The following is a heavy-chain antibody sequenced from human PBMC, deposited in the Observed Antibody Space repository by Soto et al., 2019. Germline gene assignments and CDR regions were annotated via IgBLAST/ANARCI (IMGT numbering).Heavy chain of an antibody. Sequence: QLQLQESGPGLVKPSETLSLTCTVSGGSISSSSYYWGWIRQPPGKGLEWIGSIYYSGSTYYNPSLKSRVTISVDTSKKQFSLKLRSVTAADTAVYYCARHSEDITMPRDWFDPWGQGTLVTVSS. CDR3: ARHSEDITMPRDWFDP. V-gene: IGHV4-39*01. D-gene: IGHD3-3*01. CDR2: IYYSGST. J-gene: IGHJ5*02. CDR1: GGSISSSSYY.